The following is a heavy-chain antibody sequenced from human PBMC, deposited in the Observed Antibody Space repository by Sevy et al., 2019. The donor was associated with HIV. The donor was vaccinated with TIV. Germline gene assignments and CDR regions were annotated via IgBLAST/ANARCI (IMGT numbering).Heavy chain of an antibody. V-gene: IGHV4-59*08. CDR3: AGENAWGRGYS. CDR1: GGSITSLY. Sequence: SETLSLTYTVSGGSITSLYWTWIRQPPGKGLEWIANIYYNGHINYNPSLKSRVTLSLDTSKNQFSLRLSSVTAADTAMYYCAGENAWGRGYSWGQRTLVTVSS. J-gene: IGHJ4*02. CDR2: IYYNGHI. D-gene: IGHD1-26*01.